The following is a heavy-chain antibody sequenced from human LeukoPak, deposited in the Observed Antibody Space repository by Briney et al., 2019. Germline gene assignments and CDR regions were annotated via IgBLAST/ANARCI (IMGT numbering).Heavy chain of an antibody. CDR3: AREGYTAMVLV. J-gene: IGHJ4*02. V-gene: IGHV4-61*02. D-gene: IGHD5-18*01. CDR1: GGSISSGSYY. Sequence: SETLSLTCTVSGGSISSGSYYWSWLRQPAGKGLEWIGRIYTSGSTNYNPSLKSRVTISVDTSKNQFSLKLSSVTAADTAVYYCAREGYTAMVLVWGQGTLVTVSS. CDR2: IYTSGST.